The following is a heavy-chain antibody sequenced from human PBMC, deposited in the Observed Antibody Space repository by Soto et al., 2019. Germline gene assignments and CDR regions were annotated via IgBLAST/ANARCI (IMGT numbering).Heavy chain of an antibody. CDR2: IYPGDSDT. J-gene: IGHJ6*02. CDR1: GYSFTSYW. D-gene: IGHD3-10*01. Sequence: GESLKISCKGSGYSFTSYWIGWVRQMPGKGLEWMGIIYPGDSDTRYSPSFQGQVTISADKSISTAYLQWSSLKASDTAMYYCERRGGSAQGGYYYSGMDVWGQGPTLTVSS. V-gene: IGHV5-51*01. CDR3: ERRGGSAQGGYYYSGMDV.